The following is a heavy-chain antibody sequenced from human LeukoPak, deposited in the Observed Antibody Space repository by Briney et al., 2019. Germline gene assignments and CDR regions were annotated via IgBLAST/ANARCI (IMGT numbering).Heavy chain of an antibody. CDR2: IYYSGST. V-gene: IGHV4-59*01. Sequence: PSETLCLTCTISGGSISSYYWSWIRQPPGKGLEWIGYIYYSGSTNFNSSLKSRVTISVDTSKNQFSLRLSSVTAADTAVYYCARDRSGSSPSIDYWGQGTLVTVSS. CDR3: ARDRSGSSPSIDY. J-gene: IGHJ4*02. D-gene: IGHD6-13*01. CDR1: GGSISSYY.